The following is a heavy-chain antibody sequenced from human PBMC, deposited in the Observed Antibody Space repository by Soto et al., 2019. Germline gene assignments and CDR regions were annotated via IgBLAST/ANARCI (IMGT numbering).Heavy chain of an antibody. D-gene: IGHD3-16*01. CDR1: GIVFSDY. CDR3: ARLPFPWGWFDP. CDR2: ISGSGRTI. J-gene: IGHJ5*02. V-gene: IGHV3-11*01. Sequence: QVQLVESGGGLVKPGGSLRLSCAASGIVFSDYMSWVRQAPGKGLEWLSYISGSGRTIYSADSVKGRFTISRDNATNSLYLHMNNVSTEDTAVYYCARLPFPWGWFDPWGQGTLVTVSS.